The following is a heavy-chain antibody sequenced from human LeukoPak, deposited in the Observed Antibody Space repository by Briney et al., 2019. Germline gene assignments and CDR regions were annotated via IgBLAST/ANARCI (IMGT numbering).Heavy chain of an antibody. J-gene: IGHJ5*02. Sequence: ASVKVSCKVSGYTLTELSMHWVRQAPGKGLEWMGGFDPEDGETIYAQKFQGRVTMTEDTSTDTAYMELSSLSSEDTAVYYCATYLSSSWPRWFDPWGQGTLVTVSS. D-gene: IGHD6-13*01. CDR3: ATYLSSSWPRWFDP. CDR1: GYTLTELS. CDR2: FDPEDGET. V-gene: IGHV1-24*01.